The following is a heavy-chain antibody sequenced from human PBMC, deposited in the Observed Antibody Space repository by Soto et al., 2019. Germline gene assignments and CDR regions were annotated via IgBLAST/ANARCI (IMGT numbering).Heavy chain of an antibody. J-gene: IGHJ6*02. D-gene: IGHD2-15*01. V-gene: IGHV1-3*01. CDR2: INAGNGNT. CDR3: AKGGNIAVVVADYGMDV. Sequence: ASVKVSCKASGYTFSNYAMHWVRQAPGQRLEWMGWINAGNGNTKYSQKFQDRVTITRDTSASTANMELSSLRSEDAAVYYCAKGGNIAVVVADYGMDVWGQGTTVTVSS. CDR1: GYTFSNYA.